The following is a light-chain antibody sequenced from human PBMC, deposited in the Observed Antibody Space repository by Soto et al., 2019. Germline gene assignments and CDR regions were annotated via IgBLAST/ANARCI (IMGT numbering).Light chain of an antibody. V-gene: IGKV1-5*03. CDR2: KAS. Sequence: DIQMTQSPSTLSASVGDRVTITCRASQSVSTWLAWYQQKPGKAPHLLIFKASTLKSGVPSRFSGSGSGTAYIITTISLQQHDFAAYYCQQYNVHSPWTFGQGTKVEIK. J-gene: IGKJ1*01. CDR1: QSVSTW. CDR3: QQYNVHSPWT.